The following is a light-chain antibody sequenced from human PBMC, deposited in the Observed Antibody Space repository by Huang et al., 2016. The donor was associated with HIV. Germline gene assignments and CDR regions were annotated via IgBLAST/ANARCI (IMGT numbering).Light chain of an antibody. V-gene: IGKV3-15*01. CDR1: QSVGPN. J-gene: IGKJ2*01. CDR2: GAS. CDR3: QQYNNWPPYT. Sequence: IMMTQSPATLSVSPGESATLACRASQSVGPNLAWFQQKPGQAPRLILYGASTRATAIPARFSGSGSGTEFTLTISSLQSEDFAVYYCQQYNNWPPYTFGQGTMLEIK.